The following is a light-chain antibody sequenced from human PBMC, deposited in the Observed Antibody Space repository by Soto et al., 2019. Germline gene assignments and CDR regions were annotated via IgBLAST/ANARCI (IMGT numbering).Light chain of an antibody. J-gene: IGLJ1*01. CDR2: DVS. Sequence: QSALTQPASVSGSPGQSITISCTGTTSDIDAYDYVSWYQQHPGKAPKLMLYDVSNRPSGVSSRFSGSKSGNTASLTISGLQAEDEADYYCGSYTTSSNYVFGTGTKLTVL. CDR1: TSDIDAYDY. CDR3: GSYTTSSNYV. V-gene: IGLV2-14*03.